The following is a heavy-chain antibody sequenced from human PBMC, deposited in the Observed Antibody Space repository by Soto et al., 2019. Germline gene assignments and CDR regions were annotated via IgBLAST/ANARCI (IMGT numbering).Heavy chain of an antibody. V-gene: IGHV1-46*01. J-gene: IGHJ6*02. D-gene: IGHD1-1*01. CDR2: INPTSGRT. Sequence: ASVKVSCKASGDTFTKYYIHWVRQAPGQGLEWMGIINPTSGRTSYAQKFQGRVTMTRDTSTSTVHMELSSLRSEDTAVYYCARVPPPLEYYGMDVWGQGTTVTVSS. CDR1: GDTFTKYY. CDR3: ARVPPPLEYYGMDV.